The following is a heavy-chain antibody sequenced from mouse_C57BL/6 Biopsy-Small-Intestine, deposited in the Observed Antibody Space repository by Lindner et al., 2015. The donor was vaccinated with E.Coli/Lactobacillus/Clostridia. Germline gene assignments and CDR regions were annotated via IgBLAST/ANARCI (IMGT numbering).Heavy chain of an antibody. CDR1: GYTFTSYG. J-gene: IGHJ1*03. D-gene: IGHD1-1*01. Sequence: VQLQESGAELARPGASVKLSCKASGYTFTSYGISWVKQRTGQGLEWIGEIYPRSGNTYYNEKFKGKATLTADKSSSTAYMELRSLTSEDSAVYFCAKITMVVATDWYFDVWGTGTTVTVSS. CDR2: IYPRSGNT. CDR3: AKITMVVATDWYFDV. V-gene: IGHV1-81*01.